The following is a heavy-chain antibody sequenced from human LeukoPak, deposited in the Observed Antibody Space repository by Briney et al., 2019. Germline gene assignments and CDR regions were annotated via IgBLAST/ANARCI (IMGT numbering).Heavy chain of an antibody. J-gene: IGHJ2*01. Sequence: GESLTLSRAASGFTFSTYAMTWVRQAPGKGLEWVATITGRSDETNYADSVRGRFTISRDNSKNTVYLQMSSLKAEDTAVYFCAKPGDCGGPRCSWYFDLWGCGTLVSVSS. CDR2: ITGRSDET. D-gene: IGHD2-21*01. CDR3: AKPGDCGGPRCSWYFDL. CDR1: GFTFSTYA. V-gene: IGHV3-23*01.